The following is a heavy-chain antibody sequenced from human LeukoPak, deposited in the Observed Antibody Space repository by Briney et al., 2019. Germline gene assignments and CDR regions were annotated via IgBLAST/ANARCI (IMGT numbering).Heavy chain of an antibody. CDR1: GYTFTSYY. V-gene: IGHV1-2*02. Sequence: ASVKVSCKASGYTFTSYYVHWVRQAPGQGLEWMGWINPRTGDPHFAPKFQGRVAMTRDTSINTAYMHLSSLRFDDTAIYYCTRSQKLFDWLSPLDYWGQGTLVTVSS. D-gene: IGHD3-9*01. J-gene: IGHJ4*02. CDR3: TRSQKLFDWLSPLDY. CDR2: INPRTGDP.